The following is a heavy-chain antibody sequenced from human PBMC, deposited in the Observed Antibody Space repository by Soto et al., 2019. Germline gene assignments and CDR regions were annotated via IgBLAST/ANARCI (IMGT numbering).Heavy chain of an antibody. J-gene: IGHJ4*02. V-gene: IGHV1-69*06. CDR2: IIPIFGTA. CDR3: ARGWETVGATTPFAY. CDR1: GGTFSNYA. Sequence: QVQLVQSGAEVKRPGSSVKVSCKASGGTFSNYAISWVRQAPRQGPEWMGGIIPIFGTANYAQKFQGRVTITADRSRSTAYMEVRSLTSDDTAVYYCARGWETVGATTPFAYWGQGTLVSVSS. D-gene: IGHD1-26*01.